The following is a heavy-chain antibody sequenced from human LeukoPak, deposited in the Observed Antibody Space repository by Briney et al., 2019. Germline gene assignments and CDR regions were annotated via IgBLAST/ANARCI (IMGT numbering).Heavy chain of an antibody. CDR2: INPSGGST. CDR3: ARGEGDYVWGSYRYTD. D-gene: IGHD3-16*02. J-gene: IGHJ4*02. Sequence: ASVKVSCKASGYTFTSYYMHWVRQAPGQGLEWMGIINPSGGSTSYAQKFQGRVTVTRDTSTSTVYMELSSLRSEDTAVYYCARGEGDYVWGSYRYTDWGQGTLVTVSS. V-gene: IGHV1-46*01. CDR1: GYTFTSYY.